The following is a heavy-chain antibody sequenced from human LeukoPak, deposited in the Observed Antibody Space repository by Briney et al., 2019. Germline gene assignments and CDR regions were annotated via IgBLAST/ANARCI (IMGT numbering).Heavy chain of an antibody. D-gene: IGHD1-7*01. J-gene: IGHJ4*02. V-gene: IGHV3-23*01. CDR3: TNRGMTTGITTY. CDR1: GFTFSAYA. Sequence: GGSLRLSCAASGFTFSAYAMSWVRQAPGKGLEWVSAITSSGGSTYYADSVKGRFTASRDNTKNTLYLQMSGLKAEDTAEYYCTNRGMTTGITTYWGQGTLVTVSS. CDR2: ITSSGGST.